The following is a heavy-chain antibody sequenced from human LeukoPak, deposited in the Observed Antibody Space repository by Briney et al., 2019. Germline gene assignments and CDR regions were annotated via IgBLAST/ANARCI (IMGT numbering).Heavy chain of an antibody. CDR2: ISWNSGSI. D-gene: IGHD2-15*01. Sequence: PGGSLRLSCAASGFTFDDYAMHWVRQAPGKGLEWVSGISWNSGSIGYADSVKGRFTISRDNAKNSLYLQMNSLRAEDTALYYCAEDMARSYCSGGSCYSFPSEAFDIWGQGTMVTVSS. J-gene: IGHJ3*02. CDR3: AEDMARSYCSGGSCYSFPSEAFDI. V-gene: IGHV3-9*01. CDR1: GFTFDDYA.